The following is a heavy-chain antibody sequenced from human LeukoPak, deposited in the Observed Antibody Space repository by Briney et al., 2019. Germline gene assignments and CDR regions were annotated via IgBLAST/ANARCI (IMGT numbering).Heavy chain of an antibody. CDR2: ISYDGSNK. V-gene: IGHV3-30*18. Sequence: PGGSLRLSCAASGFTFSSYGMHWVRQAPGKGLEWVAVISYDGSNKYYADSVKGRFTISRDNSKNTLYLQMSSLRAEDTAVYYCAKDVKSGWLQSERYYFDYWGQGTLVTVSS. J-gene: IGHJ4*02. CDR1: GFTFSSYG. D-gene: IGHD5-24*01. CDR3: AKDVKSGWLQSERYYFDY.